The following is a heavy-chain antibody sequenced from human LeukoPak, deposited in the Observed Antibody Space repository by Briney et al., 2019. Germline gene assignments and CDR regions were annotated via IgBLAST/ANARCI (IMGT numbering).Heavy chain of an antibody. Sequence: PSETLSLTCTVSGYSISSGYYWGWIRQPPGKGLEWIGSIYHSGSTYYNPSLKSRVTISVDTSKNQFSLKLSSVTAADTAVYYCARQDGYSIRLNWFDPWGQGTLVTVSS. CDR3: ARQDGYSIRLNWFDP. V-gene: IGHV4-38-2*02. CDR1: GYSISSGYY. J-gene: IGHJ5*02. CDR2: IYHSGST. D-gene: IGHD6-13*01.